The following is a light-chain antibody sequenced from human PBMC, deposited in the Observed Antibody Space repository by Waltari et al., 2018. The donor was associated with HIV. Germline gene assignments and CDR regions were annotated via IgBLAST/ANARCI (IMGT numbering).Light chain of an antibody. CDR1: TSNIGRNT. CDR2: GKN. CDR3: ASWDDSLNGPV. J-gene: IGLJ2*01. V-gene: IGLV1-44*01. Sequence: QSVLTQPPSASGTPEQRVTISCSGSTSNIGRNTVSWFQQFPGTAPKVLIYGKNPRPSGVPDRFSGSKSGTSASLAISGLQSEDEADYYCASWDDSLNGPVFGGGTKLTVV.